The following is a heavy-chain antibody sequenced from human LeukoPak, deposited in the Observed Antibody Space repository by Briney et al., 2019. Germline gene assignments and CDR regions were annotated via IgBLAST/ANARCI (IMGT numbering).Heavy chain of an antibody. J-gene: IGHJ4*02. Sequence: GGSLRLSCAASGFTFSSYGMNWVRQAPGKGLEWVSYISSSSSIIYYEDSVKGRFTISRDNAKNSLYLQMNSLRAEDTAVYYCARGSDYGDYGEDYWGQGTLVTVSS. D-gene: IGHD4-17*01. CDR1: GFTFSSYG. CDR2: ISSSSSII. V-gene: IGHV3-48*01. CDR3: ARGSDYGDYGEDY.